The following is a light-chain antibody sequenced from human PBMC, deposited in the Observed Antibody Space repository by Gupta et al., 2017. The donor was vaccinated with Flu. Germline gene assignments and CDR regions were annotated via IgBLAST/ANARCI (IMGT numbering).Light chain of an antibody. CDR3: QVWDSSSDHVV. CDR2: DDS. J-gene: IGLJ2*01. V-gene: IGLV3-21*02. Sequence: GGSNIGSKSEHWYQQKPGQAPVMVVYDDSFRPSGIPERFSGSNTGNTATPTITRVEAGDEADYYCQVWDSSSDHVVFGGGTKLTVL. CDR1: NIGSKS.